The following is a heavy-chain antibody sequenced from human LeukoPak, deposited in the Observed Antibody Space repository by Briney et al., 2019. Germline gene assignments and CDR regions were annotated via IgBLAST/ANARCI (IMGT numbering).Heavy chain of an antibody. V-gene: IGHV1-2*02. D-gene: IGHD4-17*01. CDR1: GYTFTGYY. CDR3: ARDRTVTVYYYYYMDV. J-gene: IGHJ6*03. Sequence: ASVKVSCKASGYTFTGYYMHWVRQAPGQGLEWMGWINPNRGGTNYAQKFQGRVTMTRDTSISTAYMELSRLRSDDTAVYYCARDRTVTVYYYYYMDVWGKGTTVTVSS. CDR2: INPNRGGT.